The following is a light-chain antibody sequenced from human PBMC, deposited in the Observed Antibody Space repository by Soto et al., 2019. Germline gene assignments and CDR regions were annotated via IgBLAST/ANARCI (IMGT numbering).Light chain of an antibody. CDR1: SSNIGAGYD. J-gene: IGLJ3*02. Sequence: QSVLTQPPSVSGAPGQRVTISCTGSSSNIGAGYDVHWYKEPPGTAPRLLIYANNHRPSAAPDRCSGSKSDTSAALASTGPGDEDESDCCCQSYSSGVGCGVFGGGTQLTVL. CDR2: ANN. CDR3: QSYSSGVGCGV. V-gene: IGLV1-40*01.